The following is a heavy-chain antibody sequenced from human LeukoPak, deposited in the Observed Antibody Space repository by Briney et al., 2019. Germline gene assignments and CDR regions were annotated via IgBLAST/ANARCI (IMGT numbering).Heavy chain of an antibody. Sequence: PSETLSLTCTVSGGSISSYDWSWIRQPPGKGLEWVGYIYYGGSTNYNPSLKSRVTISVDTSKNQFSLKLSSVTAADSAVYYCARRRGSWSGYNDPGGYYYGLDVWGQGTTVTVSS. CDR3: ARRRGSWSGYNDPGGYYYGLDV. CDR1: GGSISSYD. V-gene: IGHV4-59*12. CDR2: IYYGGST. D-gene: IGHD3-3*01. J-gene: IGHJ6*02.